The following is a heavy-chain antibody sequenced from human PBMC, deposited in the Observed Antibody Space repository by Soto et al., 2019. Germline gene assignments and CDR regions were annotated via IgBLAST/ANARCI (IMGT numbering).Heavy chain of an antibody. Sequence: PGESLKICCKGSGYSFTSYWIGWVRQMPGKGLEWMGIIYPGDSDTRYSPSFQGQVTISADKSISTAYLQWSSLKASDTAMYYCARHGSNSYYDFWRRNYYYYYGMDVWGQGTTVTVSS. J-gene: IGHJ6*02. D-gene: IGHD3-3*01. CDR3: ARHGSNSYYDFWRRNYYYYYGMDV. CDR2: IYPGDSDT. CDR1: GYSFTSYW. V-gene: IGHV5-51*01.